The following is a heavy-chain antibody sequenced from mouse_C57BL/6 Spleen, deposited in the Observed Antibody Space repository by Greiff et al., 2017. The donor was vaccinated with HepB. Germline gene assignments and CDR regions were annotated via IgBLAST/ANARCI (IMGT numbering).Heavy chain of an antibody. Sequence: VKLQESGAELVRPGASVTLSCKASGYTFTDYEMHWGKQTPVHGLEWIGAIEPETGGTAYNQKFKGKAILTADKSSSTAYMELRSMTSEDSAVYYCTYSHASWFAYWGQGTLVTVSA. CDR1: GYTFTDYE. V-gene: IGHV1-15*01. J-gene: IGHJ3*01. CDR2: IEPETGGT. CDR3: TYSHASWFAY. D-gene: IGHD2-12*01.